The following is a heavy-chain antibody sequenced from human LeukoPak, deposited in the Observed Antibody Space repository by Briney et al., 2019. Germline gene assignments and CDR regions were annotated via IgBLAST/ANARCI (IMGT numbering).Heavy chain of an antibody. V-gene: IGHV3-33*01. Sequence: GGSLRLSCAASGFTFSSYGMHWVRQAPGEGLEWGAVIWYDGSNKNYADSVKGRFTISRDNSKNTLYLQMNSLRAEDTAVYYCARDRAAAMEYYYMDVWGKGTTVTVSS. CDR1: GFTFSSYG. CDR3: ARDRAAAMEYYYMDV. D-gene: IGHD2-2*01. J-gene: IGHJ6*03. CDR2: IWYDGSNK.